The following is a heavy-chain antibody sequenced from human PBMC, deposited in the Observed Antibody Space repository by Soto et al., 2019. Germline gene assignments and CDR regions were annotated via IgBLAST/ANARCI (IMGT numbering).Heavy chain of an antibody. CDR1: GFTFSNYG. D-gene: IGHD5-18*01. CDR2: ISNDGSNK. CDR3: ARDRVQIWLYVGTFFA. V-gene: IGHV3-30*03. J-gene: IGHJ1*01. Sequence: PGGSLRLSCVVSGFTFSNYGMHWVRQAPGKGLEWVAVISNDGSNKNFADSVKGRFTISRDNSKNTVYLQMNSLRTEDTAVYYCARDRVQIWLYVGTFFACGQGFLVTVPS.